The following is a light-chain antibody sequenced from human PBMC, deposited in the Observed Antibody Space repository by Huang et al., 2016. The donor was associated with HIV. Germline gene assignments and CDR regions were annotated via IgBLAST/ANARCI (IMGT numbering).Light chain of an antibody. CDR2: AAS. Sequence: DIQLTQSPSSLSASVGDRVTITFRASQTISTYLNWYHQRPGKAPKLLIYAASSLQSGVPSRFSGSGSGTDFTLTISSLQPEDFATYYCQQSYSTLLTFGGGTKVAIK. CDR3: QQSYSTLLT. V-gene: IGKV1-39*01. CDR1: QTISTY. J-gene: IGKJ4*01.